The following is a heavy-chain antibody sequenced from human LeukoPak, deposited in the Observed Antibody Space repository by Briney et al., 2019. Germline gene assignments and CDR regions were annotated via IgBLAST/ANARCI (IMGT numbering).Heavy chain of an antibody. J-gene: IGHJ4*02. CDR1: GFRFEDYA. CDR2: TTWNSGTL. D-gene: IGHD6-19*01. Sequence: AGRSLRLSCAASGFRFEDYAMHWVRQVPGKGLEWVSGTTWNSGTLGYADSVRGRFTISRDNAKNSLYLQMNSLRAEDTALYYCAKAGKQWLVFWDYWGQGTLVTVSS. V-gene: IGHV3-9*01. CDR3: AKAGKQWLVFWDY.